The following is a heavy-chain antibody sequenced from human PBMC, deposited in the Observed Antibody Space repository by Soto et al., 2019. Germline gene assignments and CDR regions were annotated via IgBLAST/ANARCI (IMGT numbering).Heavy chain of an antibody. J-gene: IGHJ6*02. D-gene: IGHD2-2*03. V-gene: IGHV1-69*01. CDR2: IIPIFGTA. CDR1: GGTFSSYA. Sequence: QVQLVQSGAEVKKPRSSVKVSCKASGGTFSSYAISWVRQAPGQGLEWMGGIIPIFGTANYAQKFQGRVTITADESTSTAYMEMSSLRSEDTAVYYCARGEIGSRRYYYYGMDVWGQGTTVTVSS. CDR3: ARGEIGSRRYYYYGMDV.